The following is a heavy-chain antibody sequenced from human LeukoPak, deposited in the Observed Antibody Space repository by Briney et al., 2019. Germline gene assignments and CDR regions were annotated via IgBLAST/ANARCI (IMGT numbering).Heavy chain of an antibody. CDR3: ARYSGSYIQFDY. V-gene: IGHV1-2*02. CDR1: LYNFTGYY. Sequence: ASVKVSCKASLYNFTGYYMHWVRQAPGQGLEWMGWINPNSGGTNYAQKFQGRVTMTRDTSISTAYMELSRLRSDDTAVYYCARYSGSYIQFDYWGQGTLVTVSS. J-gene: IGHJ4*02. CDR2: INPNSGGT. D-gene: IGHD1-26*01.